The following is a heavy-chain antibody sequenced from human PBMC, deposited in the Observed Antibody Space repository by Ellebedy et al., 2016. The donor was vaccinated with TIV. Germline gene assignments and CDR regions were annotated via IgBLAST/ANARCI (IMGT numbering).Heavy chain of an antibody. D-gene: IGHD5-18*01. CDR2: ISSTSSTI. V-gene: IGHV3-48*04. CDR3: ARGVDTALVEHFQH. CDR1: GFTFRTYT. J-gene: IGHJ1*01. Sequence: PGGSLRLSCSASGFTFRTYTMNWVRQAPGKGLEWVSYISSTSSTIYYADSVRGRFAISRDNAKNSLYLQMNSLRAEDTALYYCARGVDTALVEHFQHWGQGTLVTVSS.